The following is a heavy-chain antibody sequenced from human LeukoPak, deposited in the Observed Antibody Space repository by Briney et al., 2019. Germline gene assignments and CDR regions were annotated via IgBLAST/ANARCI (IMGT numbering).Heavy chain of an antibody. CDR3: ACLADTTS. CDR2: SYPGNSDT. Sequence: GESLKISCNGPGYTSTNYWIASVRHVPGKGLEWIGISYPGNSDTRYSTSFQGHGTTSSHKSTPTTYLQSSSREASYTAMYFCACLADTTSWGQGTLVTVSS. D-gene: IGHD1-26*01. V-gene: IGHV5-51*01. CDR1: GYTSTNYW. J-gene: IGHJ5*02.